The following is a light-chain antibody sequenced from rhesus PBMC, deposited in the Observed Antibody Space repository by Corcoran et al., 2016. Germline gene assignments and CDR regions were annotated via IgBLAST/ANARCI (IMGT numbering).Light chain of an antibody. J-gene: IGKJ4*01. Sequence: EIVMTQSPATLSLSPGERATLSCRASQTVSSSLAWYQQKPRQAPTLRILGASNRATGLPARVSGRWSGTEFTLPITRLDPTDVGLYHCQLDYAWPLSIGGGTRVELK. CDR1: QTVSSS. CDR2: GAS. V-gene: IGKV3-42*01. CDR3: QLDYAWPLS.